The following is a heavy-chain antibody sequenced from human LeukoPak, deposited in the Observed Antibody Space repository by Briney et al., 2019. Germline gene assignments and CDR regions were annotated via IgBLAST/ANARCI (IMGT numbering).Heavy chain of an antibody. CDR1: GYTFTSYD. CDR2: MNPNSGNT. Sequence: GASVKVSCKASGYTFTSYDINWVRQATGQGLEWMGWMNPNSGNTGYAQKFQGRVTMTRNTSISTAYMELSSLRSEDTAVYYCARADPTAGNGAYYYYYGMDVWGQGTTVTVSS. J-gene: IGHJ6*02. CDR3: ARADPTAGNGAYYYYYGMDV. D-gene: IGHD1-1*01. V-gene: IGHV1-8*01.